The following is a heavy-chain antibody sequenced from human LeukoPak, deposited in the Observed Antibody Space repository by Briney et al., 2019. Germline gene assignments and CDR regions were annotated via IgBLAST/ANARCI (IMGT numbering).Heavy chain of an antibody. D-gene: IGHD2-8*02. CDR2: IYYTGST. Sequence: SETLSLTCTISGGAISSSSSYWAWIRQPPGKGLEWIGSIYYTGSTYYKPSLKSRVTISVDTSRTQFSLELNSVTAADTAVYYCACLIWSHSVWGQGTMVTVSS. J-gene: IGHJ3*01. CDR1: GGAISSSSSY. CDR3: ACLIWSHSV. V-gene: IGHV4-39*01.